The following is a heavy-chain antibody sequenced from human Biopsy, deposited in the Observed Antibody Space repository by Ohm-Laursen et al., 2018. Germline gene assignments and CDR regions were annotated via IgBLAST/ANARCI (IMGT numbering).Heavy chain of an antibody. CDR1: GLAFSYYG. CDR3: ARDDNTTGHYMILNH. V-gene: IGHV3-33*01. J-gene: IGHJ5*02. Sequence: SLRLSCTASGLAFSYYGLHWVRQAPGKGLQWVAVMWSDGINKNYADSVKGRFTVSRDNSNNVLYLQMSSLRDEDSAVYYCARDDNTTGHYMILNHWGQGTLVTVSS. CDR2: MWSDGINK. D-gene: IGHD3-9*01.